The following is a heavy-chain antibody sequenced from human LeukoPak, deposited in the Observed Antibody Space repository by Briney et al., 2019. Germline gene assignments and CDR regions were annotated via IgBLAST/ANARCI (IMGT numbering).Heavy chain of an antibody. D-gene: IGHD3-10*02. V-gene: IGHV3-11*04. CDR1: GFTVSSNY. CDR2: MSSGGSTI. CDR3: AELGITMIGGV. J-gene: IGHJ6*04. Sequence: PGGSLRLSCAASGFTVSSNYMSWVRQAPGKGLEWLSYMSSGGSTINYADSVKGRFTISRDNAKSSLYLQMNSLRAEDTAVYYCAELGITMIGGVWGKGTTVTISS.